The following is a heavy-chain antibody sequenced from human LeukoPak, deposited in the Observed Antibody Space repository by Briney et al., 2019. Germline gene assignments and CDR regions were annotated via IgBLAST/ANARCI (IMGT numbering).Heavy chain of an antibody. V-gene: IGHV4-34*01. Sequence: SKTLSLTCAVYGGSFSGYYWSWIRQPPGKGLEWIGEINHSGSTNYNPSLKSRVTISVDTSKNQFSLKLSSVTAADTAVYYCARGRDYYDSSSIDYWGQGTLVTVSS. CDR3: ARGRDYYDSSSIDY. CDR1: GGSFSGYY. CDR2: INHSGST. D-gene: IGHD3-22*01. J-gene: IGHJ4*02.